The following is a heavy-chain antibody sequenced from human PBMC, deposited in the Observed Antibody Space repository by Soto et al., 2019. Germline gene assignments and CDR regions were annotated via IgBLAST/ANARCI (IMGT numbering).Heavy chain of an antibody. CDR3: AREGGSYYYDSSGYYPSRMDV. CDR1: GDTFSNYA. CDR2: IIPIVGTT. D-gene: IGHD3-22*01. V-gene: IGHV1-69*13. J-gene: IGHJ6*02. Sequence: SVKVSCKASGDTFSNYAISWVRQAPGQGLEWIGGIIPIVGTTNYARKFQGRVTISADESTSTAYMELSSLRSEDTAVYYCAREGGSYYYDSSGYYPSRMDVWGHGTTVTVSS.